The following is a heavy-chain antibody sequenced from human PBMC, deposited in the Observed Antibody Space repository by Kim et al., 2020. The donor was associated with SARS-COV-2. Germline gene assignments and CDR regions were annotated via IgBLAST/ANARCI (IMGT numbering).Heavy chain of an antibody. D-gene: IGHD5-12*01. CDR3: ARPIVATIPDAFDI. J-gene: IGHJ3*02. Sequence: AQKFQGWVTMTRDTSISTAYMELSRLRSDDTAVYYCARPIVATIPDAFDIWGQGTMVTVSS. V-gene: IGHV1-2*04.